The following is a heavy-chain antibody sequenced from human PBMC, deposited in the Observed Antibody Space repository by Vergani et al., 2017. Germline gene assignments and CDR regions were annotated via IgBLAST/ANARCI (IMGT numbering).Heavy chain of an antibody. Sequence: QVQLVQSGAEVKKPGSSVKVSCKASGGTFSSYAISWVRQAPGQGLEWMGGIIPIFGTANYAQKFQGRVTITADESTSTAYMELSSLRSEDTAVYYWARGVVVPAKPLYYYYYYMDVWGKGTTVTVSS. V-gene: IGHV1-69*01. CDR2: IIPIFGTA. D-gene: IGHD2-2*01. CDR1: GGTFSSYA. CDR3: ARGVVVPAKPLYYYYYYMDV. J-gene: IGHJ6*03.